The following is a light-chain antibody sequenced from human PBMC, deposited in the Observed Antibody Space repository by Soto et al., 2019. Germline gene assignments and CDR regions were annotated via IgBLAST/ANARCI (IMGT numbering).Light chain of an antibody. CDR1: QTISQG. J-gene: IGKJ1*01. V-gene: IGKV1-5*01. CDR2: DGS. Sequence: DIQRTQYPSTLPAAVVDRVTITCRATQTISQGVAWYQQKPGKAPNLLISDGSSVESGVTSRFSGSGSGTEFTLTISSLQPDDFATYYCQQYNAYPWTVGKGTKVEV. CDR3: QQYNAYPWT.